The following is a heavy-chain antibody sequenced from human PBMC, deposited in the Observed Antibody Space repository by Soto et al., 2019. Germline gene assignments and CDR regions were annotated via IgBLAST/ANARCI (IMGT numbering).Heavy chain of an antibody. V-gene: IGHV4-59*01. CDR2: IYYSGST. CDR3: ARARRYYDSSGYYRDWYFDL. D-gene: IGHD3-22*01. CDR1: GGSISSYY. J-gene: IGHJ2*01. Sequence: QVQLQESGPGLVKPSETLSLTCTVSGGSISSYYWSWIRQPPGKGLEWIGYIYYSGSTNYNPSLKSRVTISVDTSKNQFSLKLSSVTAADTAVYYCARARRYYDSSGYYRDWYFDLWGRGTLVTVSS.